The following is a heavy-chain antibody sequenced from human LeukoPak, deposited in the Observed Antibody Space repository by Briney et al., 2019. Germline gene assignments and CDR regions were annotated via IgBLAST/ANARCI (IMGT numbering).Heavy chain of an antibody. J-gene: IGHJ4*02. V-gene: IGHV3-74*01. CDR1: GFTFSSYW. D-gene: IGHD3-22*01. Sequence: QSGGSLRLSCAASGFTFSSYWMHWVRQAPGKVLVWVSRINSDGSSTSYADSVKGRFTISRDNAKNTLYLQMNSLRAEDTAVYYCARVPRYYYDSSGYDYWGQGTLVTVSS. CDR2: INSDGSST. CDR3: ARVPRYYYDSSGYDY.